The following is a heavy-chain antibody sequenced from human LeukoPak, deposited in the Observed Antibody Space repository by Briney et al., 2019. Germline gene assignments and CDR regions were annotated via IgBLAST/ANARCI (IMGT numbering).Heavy chain of an antibody. J-gene: IGHJ6*03. CDR3: ARVLDTMVRGVSQAPYYYYYMDV. Sequence: ASVKVSCKASGGTFSSYAISWVRQAPGQGLEWMGGIIPIFGTANYAQKFQGRVTITTDESTSTAYMELNSLRSEDTAVYYCARVLDTMVRGVSQAPYYYYYMDVWGKGTTVTVSS. CDR1: GGTFSSYA. V-gene: IGHV1-69*05. D-gene: IGHD3-10*01. CDR2: IIPIFGTA.